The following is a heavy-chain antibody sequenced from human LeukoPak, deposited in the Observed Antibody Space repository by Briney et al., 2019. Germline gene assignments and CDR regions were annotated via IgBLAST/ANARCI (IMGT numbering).Heavy chain of an antibody. V-gene: IGHV3-23*01. J-gene: IGHJ4*02. D-gene: IGHD5-12*01. CDR1: VFSLNNYA. Sequence: GGSLRLSCVASVFSLNNYAMNWVRQAPGKGLEWVSLIFGSSGSTFYADSVQGRFTISRDKSKNTLYLQMNSLRAEDTTVYCCAKGAYDYTEIAYSDYWGQGSLVSVSS. CDR3: AKGAYDYTEIAYSDY. CDR2: IFGSSGST.